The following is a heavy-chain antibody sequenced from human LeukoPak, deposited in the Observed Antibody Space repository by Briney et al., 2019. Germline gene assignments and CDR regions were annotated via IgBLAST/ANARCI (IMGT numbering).Heavy chain of an antibody. CDR2: ISAYNGNT. J-gene: IGHJ3*02. CDR1: GYTFTSYG. V-gene: IGHV1-18*01. Sequence: GASVKVSCKASGYTFTSYGISWVRQAPGQGLEWMGWISAYNGNTNYAQKFQGRVTMTTDTSTSTAYMELRSLRSDDTAIYYCARRGYCRGGRCYPTSDAFDIWGQGTLVTVSS. D-gene: IGHD2-15*01. CDR3: ARRGYCRGGRCYPTSDAFDI.